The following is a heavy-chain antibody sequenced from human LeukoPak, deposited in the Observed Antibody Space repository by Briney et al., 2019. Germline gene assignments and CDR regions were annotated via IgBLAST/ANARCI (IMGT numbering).Heavy chain of an antibody. D-gene: IGHD6-19*01. V-gene: IGHV1-18*01. CDR2: ISAYNGNT. Sequence: ASVKVSCKASGYTFTSYGISWVRQAPGQGLEWMGWISAYNGNTNYAQKLQGRVTMTTDTSTSTAYMELRSLRSDDTAVYYCAKDRSIAVAGGLFFRYYMDVWGKGTTVTISS. CDR1: GYTFTSYG. J-gene: IGHJ6*03. CDR3: AKDRSIAVAGGLFFRYYMDV.